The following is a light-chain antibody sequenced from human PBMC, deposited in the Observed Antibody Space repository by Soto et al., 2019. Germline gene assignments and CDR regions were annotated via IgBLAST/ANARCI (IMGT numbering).Light chain of an antibody. V-gene: IGLV2-14*01. CDR3: NSYTDSSAVV. Sequence: QSALTQPASVSGPPGQSITISCARTRDDIGAYDYVSWYQQHPGNAPKLLVYEVTNRPSRVSDRFSGSKSGNTASLTISGLQAEDEADYYCNSYTDSSAVVFGGGTKVTVL. J-gene: IGLJ2*01. CDR2: EVT. CDR1: RDDIGAYDY.